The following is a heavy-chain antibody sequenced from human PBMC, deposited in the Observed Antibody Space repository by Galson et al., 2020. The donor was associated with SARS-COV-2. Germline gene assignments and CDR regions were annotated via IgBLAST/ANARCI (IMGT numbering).Heavy chain of an antibody. CDR2: IDYSAST. CDR1: GGSISAGRSY. CDR3: AREEGTFSTMWSGTDS. Sequence: SETLSLTCTVSGGSISAGRSYWAWIRQPPGKGLQWIGSIDYSASTYYNPSLKSRVTISGDTSKNHFSLGLSSVTAADTAVYYCAREEGTFSTMWSGTDSWGQGTLVTVSS. D-gene: IGHD2-21*01. V-gene: IGHV4-39*07. J-gene: IGHJ4*02.